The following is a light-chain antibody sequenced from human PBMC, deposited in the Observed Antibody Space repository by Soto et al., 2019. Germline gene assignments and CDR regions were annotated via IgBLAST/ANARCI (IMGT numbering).Light chain of an antibody. CDR1: SSNIGAGHD. Sequence: QAVLTQPPSVSGAPGQRVTISCTGSSSNIGAGHDVHWYQQVPGTAPKLLVSGNTNRPSGVPDRFSGSNSGPSASLAIAGLQAEDEADYYWQSFDSSVNGWVFGGGSKLTVL. CDR2: GNT. CDR3: QSFDSSVNGWV. J-gene: IGLJ3*02. V-gene: IGLV1-40*01.